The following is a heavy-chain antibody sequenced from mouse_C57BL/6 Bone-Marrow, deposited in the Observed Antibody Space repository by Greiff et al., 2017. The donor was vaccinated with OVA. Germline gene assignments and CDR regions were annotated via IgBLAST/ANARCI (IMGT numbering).Heavy chain of an antibody. D-gene: IGHD4-1*01. CDR3: ARRTGQGDYFDY. J-gene: IGHJ2*01. V-gene: IGHV1-69*01. CDR2: IDPSDSYT. Sequence: QVQLQQPGAELVMPGASVKLSCKAPGYTFTSYWMHWVKQRPGQGLEWIGEIDPSDSYTNYNQKFKGKSTLTVDKSSSTAYMQLSSLTSEDSAVYYCARRTGQGDYFDYWGQGTTLTVSS. CDR1: GYTFTSYW.